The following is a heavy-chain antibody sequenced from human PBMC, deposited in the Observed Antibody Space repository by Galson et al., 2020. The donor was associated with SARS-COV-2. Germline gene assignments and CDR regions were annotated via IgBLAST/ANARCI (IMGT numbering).Heavy chain of an antibody. J-gene: IGHJ4*02. Sequence: SLKISCAASGFTFSSYAMHWVRQAPGKGLEWVAVISYDGSNKYYADSVKGRFTISRDNSKNTRYLQMNSLRAEDTAVYYCASWIAYWGQGTLVTVSS. CDR2: ISYDGSNK. CDR1: GFTFSSYA. V-gene: IGHV3-30*01. D-gene: IGHD2-2*03. CDR3: ASWIAY.